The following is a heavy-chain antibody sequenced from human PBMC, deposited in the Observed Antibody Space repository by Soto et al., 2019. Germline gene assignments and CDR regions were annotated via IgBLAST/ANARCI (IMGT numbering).Heavy chain of an antibody. CDR3: ARESGAHQQLVFDGTSMDV. CDR1: GGTFSSYT. V-gene: IGHV1-69*08. Sequence: QVQLVQSGAEVKKPGSSVKVSCKASGGTFSSYTISWVRQAPGQGLEWMGRIIPILGIANCAQKYQGRVTITVDNSTSTAYTEVSSLRSEDTAVYYCARESGAHQQLVFDGTSMDVWGKGNTVTVSA. CDR2: IIPILGIA. D-gene: IGHD6-13*01. J-gene: IGHJ6*04.